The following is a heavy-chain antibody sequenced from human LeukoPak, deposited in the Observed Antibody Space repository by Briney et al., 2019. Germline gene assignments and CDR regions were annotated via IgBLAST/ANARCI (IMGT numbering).Heavy chain of an antibody. CDR2: IYYSGST. V-gene: IGHV4-39*01. CDR1: GGSISSSSYY. Sequence: SETLSLTCTVSGGSISSSSYYWGWIRQPPGKGLEWIGSIYYSGSTYYNPSLKSRVTISVDTSRNQFSLKLSSVTAADTAVYYCARHWSIVGATSWYFDYWGQGTLVTVSS. J-gene: IGHJ4*02. D-gene: IGHD1-26*01. CDR3: ARHWSIVGATSWYFDY.